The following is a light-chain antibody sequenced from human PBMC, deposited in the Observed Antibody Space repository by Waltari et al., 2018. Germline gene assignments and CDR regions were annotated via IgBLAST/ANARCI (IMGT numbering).Light chain of an antibody. J-gene: IGKJ5*01. CDR3: QQASSFLLT. V-gene: IGKV1-12*01. CDR1: QNIDTG. CDR2: ATS. Sequence: DILLTQSPSSVSASVGDRVTISCRASQNIDTGLAWYQQKPGKAPKLLIYATSSLQSGGPSRFSGTVSETEFTLSISSLQPDDFATYYCQQASSFLLTFGQGTRLEI.